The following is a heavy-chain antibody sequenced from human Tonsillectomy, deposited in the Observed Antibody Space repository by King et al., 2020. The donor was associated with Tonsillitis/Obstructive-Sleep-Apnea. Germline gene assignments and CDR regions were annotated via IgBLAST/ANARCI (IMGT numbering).Heavy chain of an antibody. V-gene: IGHV2-5*02. J-gene: IGHJ4*02. CDR3: AHRVGYETPFDY. CDR1: GFSLSTSVVC. Sequence: TLKESGTTLVKPTQTLTLTCTFSGFSLSTSVVCVGWIRQPPVKALEWLALIYCDYDKRYSPSLKTRLTITKDTSKNQVVLTMTNIDPVYTATYYCAHRVGYETPFDYWAQGTLVTVSS. CDR2: IYCDYDK. D-gene: IGHD5-12*01.